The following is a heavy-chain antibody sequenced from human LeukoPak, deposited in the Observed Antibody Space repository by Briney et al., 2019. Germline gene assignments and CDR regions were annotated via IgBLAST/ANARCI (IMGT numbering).Heavy chain of an antibody. CDR1: GFTFSSYS. J-gene: IGHJ4*02. CDR3: ARGGGYYYGSGSYSFDY. CDR2: ISSSSSCI. V-gene: IGHV3-21*01. Sequence: GGSLRLSCAASGFTFSSYSMNWVRQAPGKGLEWVSSISSSSSCIYYADSVKGRFTISRDNAKNSLYLQMNSLRAEDTAVYYCARGGGYYYGSGSYSFDYWGQGTLVTVSS. D-gene: IGHD3-10*01.